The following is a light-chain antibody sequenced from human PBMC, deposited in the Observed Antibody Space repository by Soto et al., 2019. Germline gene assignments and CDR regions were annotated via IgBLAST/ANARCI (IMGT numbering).Light chain of an antibody. CDR2: GAS. CDR3: QQYGSSPPMYT. V-gene: IGKV3-20*01. Sequence: EIVLTQSPGTLSLSPGERATLSCRASQSVSSSYLAWYQQTPGQAPRLLLYGASSRATGIPDRFSGSGSGTDFTFTISRLEPEDCAVYYCQQYGSSPPMYTFGQGTKLEIK. CDR1: QSVSSSY. J-gene: IGKJ2*01.